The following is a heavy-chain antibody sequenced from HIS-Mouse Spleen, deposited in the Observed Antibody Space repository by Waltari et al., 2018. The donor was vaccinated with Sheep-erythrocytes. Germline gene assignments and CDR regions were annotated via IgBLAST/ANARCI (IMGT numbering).Heavy chain of an antibody. D-gene: IGHD3-22*01. CDR3: FDI. V-gene: IGHV5-51*03. CDR1: GYSFTSYW. CDR2: IYPGDSDT. J-gene: IGHJ3*02. Sequence: EVQLVQSGAEVKKPGESLKISCKGSGYSFTSYWIGWVRQMPGKGLEWMGLIYPGDSDTIYSTSFQGQVTISASDTAMYYCARQYYYDSSGYAAHDAFDIWGQGTMVTVSS.